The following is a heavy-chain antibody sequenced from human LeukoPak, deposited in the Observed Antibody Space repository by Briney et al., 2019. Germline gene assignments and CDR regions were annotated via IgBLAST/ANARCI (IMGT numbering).Heavy chain of an antibody. CDR2: INEDGRDK. D-gene: IGHD2-15*01. CDR1: GFTFSSFW. V-gene: IGHV3-7*01. CDR3: ARDQTPFY. J-gene: IGHJ4*02. Sequence: HPGGSLRLSCAVSGFTFSSFWMTWVRQAPGKGLEWVANINEDGRDKYYVDSVKGRFSISRDNAKNSLYLQMNSLRAEDTAVYYCARDQTPFYWGQGSLVTVSS.